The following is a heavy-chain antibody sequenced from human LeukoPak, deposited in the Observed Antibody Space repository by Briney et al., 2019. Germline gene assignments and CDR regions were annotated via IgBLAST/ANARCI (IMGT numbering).Heavy chain of an antibody. CDR2: INHSGST. CDR3: ARSGDLGGDDFDY. CDR1: GGSFSGYY. J-gene: IGHJ4*02. Sequence: PSETLSLTCAVYGGSFSGYYWSWIRQPPGKGLEWIGEINHSGSTNYNPSLKSRVTISVDTSKNQFSLKLSSVTAADTAVYYCARSGDLGGDDFDYWGQGTLVTVSS. D-gene: IGHD3-10*01. V-gene: IGHV4-34*01.